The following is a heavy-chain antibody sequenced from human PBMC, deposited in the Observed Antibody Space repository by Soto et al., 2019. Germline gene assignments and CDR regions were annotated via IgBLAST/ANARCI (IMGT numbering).Heavy chain of an antibody. Sequence: GESLKISCKGSGYSFTSYWIGLVRQMPGKGLEWMGIIYPGDSDTRYSPSFQGQVTISADKSISTAYLQWSSLKASDTAMYYCARIGGGYYNGYGMDVWGQGTTVTVSS. J-gene: IGHJ6*02. D-gene: IGHD3-22*01. V-gene: IGHV5-51*01. CDR3: ARIGGGYYNGYGMDV. CDR1: GYSFTSYW. CDR2: IYPGDSDT.